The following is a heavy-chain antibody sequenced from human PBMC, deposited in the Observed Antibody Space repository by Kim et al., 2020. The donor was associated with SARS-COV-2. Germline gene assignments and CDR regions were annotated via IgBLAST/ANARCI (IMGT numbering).Heavy chain of an antibody. D-gene: IGHD3-10*01. Sequence: ETLSLICTVSGGSISSYYWSWIRQPPGKGLEWIGYIYYSGSTNYNPSLKSRVTISVDTSKNQFSLKLSSVTAADTAVYYCARGPATFGELDYYGMDVWGQGTTVTVSS. J-gene: IGHJ6*02. V-gene: IGHV4-59*01. CDR1: GGSISSYY. CDR2: IYYSGST. CDR3: ARGPATFGELDYYGMDV.